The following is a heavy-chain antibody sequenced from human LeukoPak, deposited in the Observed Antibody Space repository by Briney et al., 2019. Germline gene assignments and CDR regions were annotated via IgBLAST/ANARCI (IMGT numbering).Heavy chain of an antibody. CDR1: GYTFTGYY. J-gene: IGHJ6*02. D-gene: IGHD3-3*01. V-gene: IGHV1-2*02. CDR3: ARDPAYYDFWSGRPTYYYYGMDV. CDR2: INPNSGGT. Sequence: ASVKVSCKASGYTFTGYYMHWVRQAPGQGLEWMGWINPNSGGTNYAQKLQGRVTMTTDTSTSTAYMELRSLRSDDTAVYYCARDPAYYDFWSGRPTYYYYGMDVWGQGTTVTVSS.